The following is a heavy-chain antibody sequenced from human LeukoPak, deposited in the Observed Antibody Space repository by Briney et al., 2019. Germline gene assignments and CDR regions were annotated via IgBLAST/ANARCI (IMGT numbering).Heavy chain of an antibody. V-gene: IGHV3-23*01. CDR3: AKDESGYCSSTSCYKWFDP. CDR2: ISGSGGNT. CDR1: GFTFSNYA. Sequence: GGSLRLSCAASGFTFSNYAMSWVRQAPGKGLEWVSTISGSGGNTYYADSVKGRSTISRDNSKNTMYLQMNSLRAEDTAVYYCAKDESGYCSSTSCYKWFDPWGQGTLVTVSS. D-gene: IGHD2-2*02. J-gene: IGHJ5*02.